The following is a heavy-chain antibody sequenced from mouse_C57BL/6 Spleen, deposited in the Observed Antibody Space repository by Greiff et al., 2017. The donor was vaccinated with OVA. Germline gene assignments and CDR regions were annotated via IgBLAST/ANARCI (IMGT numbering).Heavy chain of an antibody. J-gene: IGHJ1*03. CDR2: IYPGAGDT. CDR3: AREGTGDWYFDD. CDR1: GYAFSSYW. D-gene: IGHD3-3*01. V-gene: IGHV1-80*01. Sequence: QVQLKQSGAELVKPGASVKISCKASGYAFSSYWMNWVKQRPGKGLEWIGQIYPGAGDTNYNGKFKGKATLTADKSSSTAYLQLSSLTSEDSAVYFCAREGTGDWYFDDWGTGTTVTVSS.